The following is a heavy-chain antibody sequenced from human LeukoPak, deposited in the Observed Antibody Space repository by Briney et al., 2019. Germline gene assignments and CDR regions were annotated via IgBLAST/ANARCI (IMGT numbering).Heavy chain of an antibody. V-gene: IGHV1-18*01. D-gene: IGHD2-2*01. CDR1: GYTFTSYG. CDR2: ISAYNGNT. Sequence: ASVKVPCKASGYTFTSYGISWVRQAPGQGLEWMGWISAYNGNTNYAQKLQGRVTMTTDTSTSTAYMELRSLRSDDTAVYYCARDIVVVPAAIQRMYDAFDIWGQGTMVTVSS. J-gene: IGHJ3*02. CDR3: ARDIVVVPAAIQRMYDAFDI.